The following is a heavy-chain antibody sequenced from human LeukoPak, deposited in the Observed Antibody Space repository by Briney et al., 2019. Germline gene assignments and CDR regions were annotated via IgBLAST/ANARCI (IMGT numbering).Heavy chain of an antibody. CDR3: ARGPMYYYGSGSWLFDY. CDR1: GGSISSSSYY. J-gene: IGHJ4*02. V-gene: IGHV4-39*07. Sequence: PSETLSLTCTVSGGSISSSSYYWGWIRQPPGKGLEWIGSIYHSGSTYYNPSLKSRVTIAVDTSKNQFSLKLSSVTAADTAVYYCARGPMYYYGSGSWLFDYWGQGTLVTVSS. CDR2: IYHSGST. D-gene: IGHD3-10*01.